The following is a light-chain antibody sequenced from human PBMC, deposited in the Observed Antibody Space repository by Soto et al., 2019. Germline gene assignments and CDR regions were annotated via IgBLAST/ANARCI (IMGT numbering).Light chain of an antibody. CDR2: RNN. CDR3: AAWDDSLSVV. J-gene: IGLJ1*01. CDR1: SSNIGSNT. Sequence: QSVLTQPPSASGTPGQRVTISCSGSSSNIGSNTVNWYQQLPGTAPKLLIYRNNQRPSGVPDRFSGSKSGTSASLAISGLRSEDEADYYCAAWDDSLSVVFGTGTKLTVL. V-gene: IGLV1-47*01.